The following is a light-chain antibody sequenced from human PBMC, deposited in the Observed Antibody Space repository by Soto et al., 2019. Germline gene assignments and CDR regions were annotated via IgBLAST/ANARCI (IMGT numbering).Light chain of an antibody. V-gene: IGKV3-15*01. Sequence: EIVMTQSPATLSVSPGDRATLFCRASKSVRSHLAWYQQKPGQSPRLLIYDASTRATGIPARFSGSGSGTEFTLTISSLQSEDFVVYYCQHYNNWPPFTFGQGTKLEIK. J-gene: IGKJ2*01. CDR3: QHYNNWPPFT. CDR2: DAS. CDR1: KSVRSH.